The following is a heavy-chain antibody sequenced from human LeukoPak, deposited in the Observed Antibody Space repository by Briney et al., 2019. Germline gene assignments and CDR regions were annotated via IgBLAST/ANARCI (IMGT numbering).Heavy chain of an antibody. D-gene: IGHD1-26*01. CDR3: ARDRSGSYSQNFDY. CDR2: IYTSGST. J-gene: IGHJ4*02. CDR1: GGSISSYY. Sequence: SETLSLTCTVSGGSISSYYWSWIRQPAGKGLEWIGRIYTSGSTNYSPSLKSRVTMSVDTSKNQFSLKLSSVTAADTAVYYCARDRSGSYSQNFDYWGQGTLVTVSS. V-gene: IGHV4-4*07.